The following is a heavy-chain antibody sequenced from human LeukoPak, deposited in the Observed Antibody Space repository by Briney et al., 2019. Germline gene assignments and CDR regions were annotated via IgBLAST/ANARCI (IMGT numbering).Heavy chain of an antibody. CDR1: GYTFTSYA. D-gene: IGHD3-10*01. Sequence: ASVKVSCKASGYTFTSYAMNWVRQAPGQGLEWMGWINTNTGNPTYAQGFTGRFVFSLDTSDSTAYLQISSLKAEDTAVYYCARDRVTMVRGVTYYYYMDVWGKGTTVTVSS. V-gene: IGHV7-4-1*02. CDR2: INTNTGNP. CDR3: ARDRVTMVRGVTYYYYMDV. J-gene: IGHJ6*03.